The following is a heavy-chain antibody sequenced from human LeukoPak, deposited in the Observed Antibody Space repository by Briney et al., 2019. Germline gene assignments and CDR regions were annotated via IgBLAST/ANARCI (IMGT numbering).Heavy chain of an antibody. J-gene: IGHJ3*02. CDR2: TSGSGGTT. D-gene: IGHD5-18*01. V-gene: IGHV3-23*01. Sequence: GGSLRLYSAASTFTFSSYGMSWDRQAPGQGLEWVSSTSGSGGTTSYEDSVKGRFTISRDNSKTTLYLNMNSLRADATSLYASAKDPPTVMANAFHIWGQGTMVTVS. CDR3: AKDPPTVMANAFHI. CDR1: TFTFSSYG.